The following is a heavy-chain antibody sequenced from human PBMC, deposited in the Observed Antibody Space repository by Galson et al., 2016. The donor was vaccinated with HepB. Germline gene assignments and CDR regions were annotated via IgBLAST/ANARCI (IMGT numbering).Heavy chain of an antibody. J-gene: IGHJ4*02. D-gene: IGHD6-13*01. CDR1: GYSFISYW. CDR2: IYPGDSDT. V-gene: IGHV5-51*01. CDR3: ARGQSSSWYKDYFDY. Sequence: QSGAEVKKPGESLKISCKGSGYSFISYWIGWVRQMPGKGLEWMGIIYPGDSDTRYSPSFQGQVAISADKSVSTAYLQWSSLEASDTAMYYCARGQSSSWYKDYFDYWGQGTLVTVSS.